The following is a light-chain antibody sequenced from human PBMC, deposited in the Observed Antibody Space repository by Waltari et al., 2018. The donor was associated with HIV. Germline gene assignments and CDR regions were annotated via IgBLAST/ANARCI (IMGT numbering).Light chain of an antibody. CDR2: YDS. Sequence: SYVLIQPPSVSVAPGTTARLTCGGHNIGSKSVHWYQQKPGQAPVMVIYYDSDRPSGIPERFSGSNSENTATLTIRRVEAGDEADYYCQVWETNSDKYVVFGGGTKLAVV. J-gene: IGLJ2*01. CDR3: QVWETNSDKYVV. V-gene: IGLV3-21*01. CDR1: NIGSKS.